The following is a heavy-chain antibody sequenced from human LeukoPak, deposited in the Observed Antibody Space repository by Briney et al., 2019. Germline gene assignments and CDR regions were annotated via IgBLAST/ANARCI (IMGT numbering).Heavy chain of an antibody. D-gene: IGHD3-10*01. CDR2: TYYRSKWYN. V-gene: IGHV6-1*01. CDR3: ARAHGGYYGSGSYYAIIPFDY. CDR1: GDSVSNNSAA. J-gene: IGHJ4*02. Sequence: SQTLSLTCAISGDSVSNNSAAWNWIRQSPSRGLEWLGRTYYRSKWYNDYAVSVKSRITINPDTSKNQFSLQLNSVTPEDTAVYYCARAHGGYYGSGSYYAIIPFDYWGQGTLVTVSS.